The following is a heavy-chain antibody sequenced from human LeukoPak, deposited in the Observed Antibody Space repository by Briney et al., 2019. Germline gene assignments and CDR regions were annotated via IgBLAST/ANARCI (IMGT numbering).Heavy chain of an antibody. CDR2: IIPIFGTA. J-gene: IGHJ6*03. CDR3: ARDGSKRQWLPSVDYYYMDV. Sequence: ASVEVSCKASGGTFSSYAISWVRQAPGQGLEWMGGIIPIFGTANYAQKFQGRVTITADESTSTAYMELSSLRSEDTAVYYCARDGSKRQWLPSVDYYYMDVWGKGTTVTISS. V-gene: IGHV1-69*13. CDR1: GGTFSSYA. D-gene: IGHD6-19*01.